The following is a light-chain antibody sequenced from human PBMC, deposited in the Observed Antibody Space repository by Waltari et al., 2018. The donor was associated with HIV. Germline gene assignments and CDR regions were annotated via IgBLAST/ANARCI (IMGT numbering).Light chain of an antibody. CDR2: EVN. V-gene: IGLV2-14*03. CDR1: SHDIGYYDY. Sequence: QSALTQPASVSGSPGQSVTISGIGTSHDIGYYDYVAWYQRQPGGAPQILFYEVNRRPSGGSPRFSGSKSGNTPFLTISGLQPDDEADYFCGAYSNDTTFLFGRGTYLTVL. J-gene: IGLJ1*01. CDR3: GAYSNDTTFL.